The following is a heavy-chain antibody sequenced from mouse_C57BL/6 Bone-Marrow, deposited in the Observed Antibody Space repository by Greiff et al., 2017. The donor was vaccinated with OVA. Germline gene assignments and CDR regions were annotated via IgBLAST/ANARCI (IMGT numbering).Heavy chain of an antibody. CDR1: GYTFTSYG. CDR3: ARRDGYCAWFAY. D-gene: IGHD2-3*01. Sequence: QVQLKQSGAELARPGASVKLSCKASGYTFTSYGISWVKQRTGQGLEWIGEIYPRSGNTYYNEKFKGKATLTADKSSSTAYMELRSLTSEDSAVYFCARRDGYCAWFAYWGQGTLVTVSA. CDR2: IYPRSGNT. V-gene: IGHV1-81*01. J-gene: IGHJ3*01.